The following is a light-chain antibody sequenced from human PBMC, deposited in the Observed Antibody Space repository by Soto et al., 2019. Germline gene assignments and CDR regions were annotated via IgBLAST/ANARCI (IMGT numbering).Light chain of an antibody. V-gene: IGKV1-33*01. CDR3: QQDDNLPLT. Sequence: DIHMTQSPSSLSASLGDRVTITSQASQDIGKYLNWYQQKPGKAPKLLIYDASDLASGIPSRFTGSGSGTDFSLTIRSLQPEDVATYYCQQDDNLPLTFGGGTKVDIK. CDR1: QDIGKY. CDR2: DAS. J-gene: IGKJ4*01.